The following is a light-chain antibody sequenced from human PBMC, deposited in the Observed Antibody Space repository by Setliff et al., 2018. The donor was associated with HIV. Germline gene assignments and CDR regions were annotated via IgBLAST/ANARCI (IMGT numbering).Light chain of an antibody. V-gene: IGLV2-14*02. CDR3: CSYTSSDTLV. Sequence: QSALAQPASVSGSPGQSITISCTGTSSNVGTYDLVSWYQQYPGKAPQLIIYEVGKRPSGVSNRFSGSKSGNTASLTISGLQAEDEADYFCCSYTSSDTLVFGGGTKVTVL. J-gene: IGLJ3*02. CDR2: EVG. CDR1: SSNVGTYDL.